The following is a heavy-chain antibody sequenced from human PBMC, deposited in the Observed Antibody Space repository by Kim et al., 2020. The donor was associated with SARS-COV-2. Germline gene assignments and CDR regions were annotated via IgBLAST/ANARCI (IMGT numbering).Heavy chain of an antibody. Sequence: YSLSLRGHVTISTDNSISTAYLQWSSLKASDTAIYFCARGIQLWSQYYFDYWGQGTLVTVSS. CDR3: ARGIQLWSQYYFDY. D-gene: IGHD5-18*01. J-gene: IGHJ4*02. V-gene: IGHV5-10-1*01.